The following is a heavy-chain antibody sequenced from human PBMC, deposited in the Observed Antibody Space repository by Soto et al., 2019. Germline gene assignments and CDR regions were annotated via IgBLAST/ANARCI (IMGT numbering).Heavy chain of an antibody. D-gene: IGHD3-22*01. CDR3: AREGSDYDSSGYYYYPDY. Sequence: GGSLRLSCAASGFTFSSYGMHWVRQAPGKGQEWVAVIWYDGSNKYYADSVKGRFTISRDNSKNTLYLQMNSLRAEDTAVYYFAREGSDYDSSGYYYYPDYWGQGTLVTVSS. J-gene: IGHJ4*02. CDR2: IWYDGSNK. CDR1: GFTFSSYG. V-gene: IGHV3-33*01.